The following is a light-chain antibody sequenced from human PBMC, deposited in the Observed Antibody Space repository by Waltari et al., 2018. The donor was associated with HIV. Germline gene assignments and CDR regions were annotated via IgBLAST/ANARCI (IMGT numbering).Light chain of an antibody. J-gene: IGKJ4*01. V-gene: IGKV1-9*01. Sequence: DIQLTQSPSFLSASVGDRVTITCRASQNIYSYLAWYHQKPGRAPQVLIYATSTLQSGVPSRFSGSGSGTEFALTITNLQPDDFATYYCQQVNGYPLTFGGGTTVEI. CDR1: QNIYSY. CDR2: ATS. CDR3: QQVNGYPLT.